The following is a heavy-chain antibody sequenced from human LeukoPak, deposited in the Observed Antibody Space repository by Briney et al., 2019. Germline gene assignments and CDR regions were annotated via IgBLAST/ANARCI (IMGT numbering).Heavy chain of an antibody. D-gene: IGHD1-1*01. CDR1: GGSISGYY. V-gene: IGHV4-38-2*02. J-gene: IGHJ4*02. CDR3: ARATAGTTLFEGIDY. Sequence: PSETLSLTCTVSGGSISGYYWSWIRQPPGKGLEWIGSIYHSGSTYYNPSLKSRVTISVDTSKNQFSLKLSSVTAADTAVYYCARATAGTTLFEGIDYWGQGTLVTVSS. CDR2: IYHSGST.